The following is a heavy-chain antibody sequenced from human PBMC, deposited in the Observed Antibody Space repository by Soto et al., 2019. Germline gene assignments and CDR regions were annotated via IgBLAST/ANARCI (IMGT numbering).Heavy chain of an antibody. Sequence: ASVKVSFKASGSTFTNYGFSWVRQAPGQGLEWMGWISAYIGYTNYSQNLQGRVIMTTDTSTSTAYLELRGLRSDDTAVYYCARDSPRMAMPNSQALDVWGQGKVVTVS. V-gene: IGHV1-18*04. CDR1: GSTFTNYG. CDR2: ISAYIGYT. CDR3: ARDSPRMAMPNSQALDV. J-gene: IGHJ3*01. D-gene: IGHD2-2*01.